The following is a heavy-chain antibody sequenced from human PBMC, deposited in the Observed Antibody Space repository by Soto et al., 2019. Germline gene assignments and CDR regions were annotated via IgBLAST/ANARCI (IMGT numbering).Heavy chain of an antibody. J-gene: IGHJ5*02. Sequence: PSETLCLPCAVYGGFLSESYWTWIRQPPGRGLEWIGEINHVGGTNYTPSLKSRDTMSGDTSQNQFSLRLISVTAADTAMYFCVRIRYQLPSSVLWLDPWGQGTPVTVSS. D-gene: IGHD3-16*01. CDR1: GGFLSESY. CDR2: INHVGGT. V-gene: IGHV4-34*01. CDR3: VRIRYQLPSSVLWLDP.